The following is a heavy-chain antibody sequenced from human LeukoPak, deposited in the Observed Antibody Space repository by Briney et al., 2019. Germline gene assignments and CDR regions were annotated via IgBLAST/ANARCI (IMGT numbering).Heavy chain of an antibody. CDR3: ARDSGRYSSSWYNYGMDV. D-gene: IGHD6-13*01. CDR2: IYYSGST. CDR1: GGSISSGGYY. J-gene: IGHJ6*02. Sequence: PSQTLSLTRTVSGGSISSGGYYWSWIRQHPGKGLEWIGYIYYSGSTYYNPSLKSRVTISVDTSKNQFSLKLSSVTAADTAVYYCARDSGRYSSSWYNYGMDVWGQGTTVTVSS. V-gene: IGHV4-31*03.